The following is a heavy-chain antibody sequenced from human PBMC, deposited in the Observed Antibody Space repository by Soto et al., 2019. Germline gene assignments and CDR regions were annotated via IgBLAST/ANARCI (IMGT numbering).Heavy chain of an antibody. Sequence: PGESLKISCKGSGYSFTSYWIGWVRQMPGKGLEWMGIIYPGDSDTRYSPSFQGQVTISADKSISTAYLQWSSLKASDTAMYYCACRGGSSCWYEDYYYGMDVWGQGTTVTVSS. CDR1: GYSFTSYW. V-gene: IGHV5-51*01. D-gene: IGHD6-13*01. CDR3: ACRGGSSCWYEDYYYGMDV. CDR2: IYPGDSDT. J-gene: IGHJ6*02.